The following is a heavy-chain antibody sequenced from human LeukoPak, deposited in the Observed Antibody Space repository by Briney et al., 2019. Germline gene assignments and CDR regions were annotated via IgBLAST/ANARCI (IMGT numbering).Heavy chain of an antibody. CDR3: AKSGTSMVRGWFDP. J-gene: IGHJ5*02. V-gene: IGHV3-23*01. CDR2: ISGGGGST. CDR1: GFTFSSYA. Sequence: GGSLRLSCAASGFTFSSYALSWVRQAPGKGLEWVSTISGGGGSTYYATSVKGRFTISRDNSNNTLYLQINSLRAEDTALYYCAKSGTSMVRGWFDPWGQGTLVTVSS. D-gene: IGHD3-10*01.